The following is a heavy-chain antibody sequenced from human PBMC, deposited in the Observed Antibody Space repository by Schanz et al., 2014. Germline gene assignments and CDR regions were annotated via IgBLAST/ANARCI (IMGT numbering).Heavy chain of an antibody. J-gene: IGHJ4*02. CDR1: GFTFSSYT. Sequence: EEQLVESGGGSLQPGGSLRLSCTASGFTFSSYTMNWVRQAPGKGLEWVSAISGSGGSTVYADSVKGRFTISRDNSNNTVFLQMNSLRAEDTAVYYCAREDCSATSCYFRYWGQGTLVTVSS. D-gene: IGHD2-21*01. CDR2: ISGSGGST. V-gene: IGHV3-23*04. CDR3: AREDCSATSCYFRY.